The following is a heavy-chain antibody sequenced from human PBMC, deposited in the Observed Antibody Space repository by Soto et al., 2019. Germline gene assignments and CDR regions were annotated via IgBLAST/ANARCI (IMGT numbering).Heavy chain of an antibody. CDR2: IYFTGCT. Sequence: QVQLQESGPGLVKPSETLSLTCTVSGDTIGSYYWSWIRQPPGKGLEWIGYIYFTGCTNYNPSLRSRVTMSVDTSKNQFSLKLSSVTAADTAVYYCARGSCSSASCYTGDYWGQGTLVTVSS. J-gene: IGHJ4*02. CDR3: ARGSCSSASCYTGDY. D-gene: IGHD2-2*02. V-gene: IGHV4-59*01. CDR1: GDTIGSYY.